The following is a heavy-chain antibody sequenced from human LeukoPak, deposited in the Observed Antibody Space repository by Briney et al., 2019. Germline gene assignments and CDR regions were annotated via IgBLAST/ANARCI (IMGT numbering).Heavy chain of an antibody. CDR2: IKHSGST. J-gene: IGHJ4*02. CDR1: GGSFSGYY. D-gene: IGHD5-24*01. Sequence: SETLSLTCAVYGGSFSGYYWSWIRQPPGKGLEWIGEIKHSGSTNYNPSLKSRVTISVDTYENQFSLKLSSVTATDTAVYYCARMGPEMATIRDYWGQGTLVTVSS. CDR3: ARMGPEMATIRDY. V-gene: IGHV4-34*01.